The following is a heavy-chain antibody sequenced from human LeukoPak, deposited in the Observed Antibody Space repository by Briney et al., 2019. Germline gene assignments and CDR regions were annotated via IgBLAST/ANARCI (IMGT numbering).Heavy chain of an antibody. V-gene: IGHV4-39*07. CDR2: IYYSEGAT. CDR1: GGSVSSSNYF. CDR3: ARGRIAVAGTKNYFDY. D-gene: IGHD6-19*01. J-gene: IGHJ4*02. Sequence: SETLSLTCTVSGGSVSSSNYFWAWLRRPPGKGLEWIGTIYYSEGATYYNPSLKSRVTISVDTSKNQFSLKLSSVTAADTAVYYCARGRIAVAGTKNYFDYWGQGTLVTVSS.